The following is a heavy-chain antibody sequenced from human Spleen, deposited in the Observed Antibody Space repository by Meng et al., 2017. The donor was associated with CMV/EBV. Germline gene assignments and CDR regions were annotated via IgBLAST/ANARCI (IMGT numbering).Heavy chain of an antibody. V-gene: IGHV1-18*01. Sequence: FTSYRNASLGQAAGQGLEWVGWMGACNGNTNCAQKLQDSVTMSTDTSTSTAYMELRSLISDDTAVDYGARVVLTDHLLNIVARIADYWGQGTLVTVSS. CDR3: ARVVLTDHLLNIVARIADY. D-gene: IGHD5-12*01. CDR2: MGACNGNT. J-gene: IGHJ4*02. CDR1: FTSYR.